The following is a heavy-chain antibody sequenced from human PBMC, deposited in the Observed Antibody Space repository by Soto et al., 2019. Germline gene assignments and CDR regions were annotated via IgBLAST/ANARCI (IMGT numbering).Heavy chain of an antibody. J-gene: IGHJ5*02. D-gene: IGHD2-2*02. Sequence: GGSLRLSCPASGFTFSSYAMNWVRQAPGKGLEWVASMSNSGDSTYYADSVKGRFIISRDNSKNTLFLQMNSLRVDDTAVYYCAKGRAYTYTVWLDTWGQGTLVTVSS. CDR1: GFTFSSYA. CDR3: AKGRAYTYTVWLDT. CDR2: MSNSGDST. V-gene: IGHV3-23*01.